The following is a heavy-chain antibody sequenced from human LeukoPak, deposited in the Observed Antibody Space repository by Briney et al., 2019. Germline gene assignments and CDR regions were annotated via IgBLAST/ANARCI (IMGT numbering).Heavy chain of an antibody. V-gene: IGHV3-7*04. CDR2: MKHDGTEK. Sequence: GGSLRLSCAASGFTLSNYWMNWVRQAPGKGLEWVANMKHDGTEKSYVDSVKGRFTTSRDDAKNSLYLQMNSLGAEDTARYYCARSPYSGSYGPFDYWGQGTLVTVSS. CDR3: ARSPYSGSYGPFDY. D-gene: IGHD1-26*01. J-gene: IGHJ4*02. CDR1: GFTLSNYW.